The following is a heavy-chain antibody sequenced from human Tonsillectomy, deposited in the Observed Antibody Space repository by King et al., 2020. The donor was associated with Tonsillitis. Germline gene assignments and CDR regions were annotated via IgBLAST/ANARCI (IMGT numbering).Heavy chain of an antibody. CDR3: ARASYDSSGNTPIFDY. J-gene: IGHJ4*02. CDR2: IYPGDSDT. D-gene: IGHD3-22*01. Sequence: QLVQSGAEVKKPGESLKISCKGSGYSFTSYWIGWVRQMPGKGLEWMGIIYPGDSDTRYSPSFQGQVTISADKSISTAYLQWSSLKASDTAMYYCARASYDSSGNTPIFDYWGQGTLVTDSS. CDR1: GYSFTSYW. V-gene: IGHV5-51*01.